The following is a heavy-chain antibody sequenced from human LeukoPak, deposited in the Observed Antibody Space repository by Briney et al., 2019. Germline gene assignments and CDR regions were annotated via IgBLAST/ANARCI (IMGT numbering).Heavy chain of an antibody. Sequence: SETLSLTCTVSGGSISSGTYYWSWIRQPAGKGLEWIGRIYTSGSTNYNPSLKSRVTMSVDTSKNQFSLKLSSVTAADTAVYYCAREAVRYDGAYYYYMDVWGKGTTVTISS. CDR1: GGSISSGTYY. J-gene: IGHJ6*03. D-gene: IGHD4-17*01. CDR3: AREAVRYDGAYYYYMDV. V-gene: IGHV4-61*02. CDR2: IYTSGST.